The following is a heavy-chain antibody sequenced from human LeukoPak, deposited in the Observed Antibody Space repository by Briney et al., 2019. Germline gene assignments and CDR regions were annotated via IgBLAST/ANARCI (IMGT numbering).Heavy chain of an antibody. CDR1: GFSFSSYT. D-gene: IGHD6-13*01. CDR2: IRSSSSYI. CDR3: ARDPQGYSSSWFDY. J-gene: IGHJ4*02. Sequence: GGSLRLSCAASGFSFSSYTMNWVRQAPGKGLEWVSSIRSSSSYIYYADSLKGRFTISRDNAKNSLYLQMNSLRAEDTAVYYCARDPQGYSSSWFDYWGQGALVTVSS. V-gene: IGHV3-21*01.